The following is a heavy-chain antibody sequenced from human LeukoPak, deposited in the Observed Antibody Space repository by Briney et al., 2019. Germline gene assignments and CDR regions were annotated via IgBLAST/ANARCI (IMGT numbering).Heavy chain of an antibody. CDR2: IYYSGST. J-gene: IGHJ4*02. Sequence: SETLSLTCTVSGGSISSSSYYWGWIRQPPGKGLEWIGSIYYSGSTYYNPSLKSRVTISVDTSKNQFSLKLSSVTAADTAAYYCARYLTRQWRGNYFDYWGQGTLVTVSS. CDR3: ARYLTRQWRGNYFDY. D-gene: IGHD6-19*01. CDR1: GGSISSSSYY. V-gene: IGHV4-39*07.